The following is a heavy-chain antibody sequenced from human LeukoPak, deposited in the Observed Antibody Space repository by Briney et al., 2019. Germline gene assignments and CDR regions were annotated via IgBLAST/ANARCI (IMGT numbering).Heavy chain of an antibody. J-gene: IGHJ4*02. Sequence: SETLSLTCTVSGGSISSYYWSWIRQPPGKGLEWIGYIYYSGSTNYNLSLKSRVTISVDTSKNQFSLKLSSVTAADTAVYYCARVTNWNYGLDYWGQGTLVTVSS. CDR1: GGSISSYY. CDR2: IYYSGST. CDR3: ARVTNWNYGLDY. V-gene: IGHV4-59*01. D-gene: IGHD1-7*01.